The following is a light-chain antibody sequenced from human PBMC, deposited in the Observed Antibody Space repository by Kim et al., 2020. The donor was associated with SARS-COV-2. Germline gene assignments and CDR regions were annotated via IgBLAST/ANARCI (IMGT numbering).Light chain of an antibody. V-gene: IGKV3-20*01. CDR3: QHYGGSRYT. CDR2: GAS. Sequence: SPGERATLSCRASQSVSRNYLAWYQQKLGQTPRLLIYGASTRAPGIPDRFSGSGSGADFTLTISSLGPEDFAVYYCQHYGGSRYTFGQGTKLEI. CDR1: QSVSRNY. J-gene: IGKJ2*01.